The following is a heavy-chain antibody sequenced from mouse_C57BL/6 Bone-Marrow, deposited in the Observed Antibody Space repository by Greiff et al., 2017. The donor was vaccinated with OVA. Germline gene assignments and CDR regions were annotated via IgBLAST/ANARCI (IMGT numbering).Heavy chain of an antibody. Sequence: VQLQQSGAELVRPGASVKLSCTASGFNIKDDYMHWVKQRPEQGLEWIGWIDPENGDTEYASKFQGKATIAADTSSNTAYLQLSSLTSEDTAVYYCTFYDYDGIDYWGQGTTVTVSS. CDR2: IDPENGDT. CDR3: TFYDYDGIDY. V-gene: IGHV14-4*01. CDR1: GFNIKDDY. D-gene: IGHD2-4*01. J-gene: IGHJ2*01.